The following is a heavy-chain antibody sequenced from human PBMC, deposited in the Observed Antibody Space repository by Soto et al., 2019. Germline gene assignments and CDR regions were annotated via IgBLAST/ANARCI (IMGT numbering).Heavy chain of an antibody. D-gene: IGHD6-13*01. CDR3: ASIGWQLVRYYYYGMDG. Sequence: QCLSGAATEWIPLFSASIYARPATGKGLEWVSAIGGSGGSTYYADSVKGRFTISRDNSKNTLYLQMNSPRAEDTAVYYCASIGWQLVRYYYYGMDGWGQGNKVTLSS. CDR2: IGGSGGST. CDR1: EWIPLFSA. V-gene: IGHV3-23*01. J-gene: IGHJ6*02.